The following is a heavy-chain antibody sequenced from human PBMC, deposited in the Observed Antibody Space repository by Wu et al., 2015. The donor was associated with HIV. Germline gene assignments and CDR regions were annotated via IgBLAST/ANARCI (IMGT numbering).Heavy chain of an antibody. V-gene: IGHV1-58*02. Sequence: QLQLEQSGPEVKKPETSVKVSCKASGLRLISSVIQWVRQARGQRPEWMGWIVVGNGNTNYAQKFAERLTLTRDMSRNTVYMELRSLRSNDTAKYYCATRYPGSGSYTYYFYGMDVWVKGPRS. J-gene: IGHJ6*01. CDR1: GLRLISSV. CDR2: IVVGNGNT. CDR3: ATRYPGSGSYTYYFYGMDV. D-gene: IGHD3-10*01.